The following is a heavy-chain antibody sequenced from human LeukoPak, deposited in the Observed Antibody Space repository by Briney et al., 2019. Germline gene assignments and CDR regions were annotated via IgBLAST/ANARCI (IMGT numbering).Heavy chain of an antibody. CDR3: AKEGAYPIITYVS. J-gene: IGHJ5*02. Sequence: QAGGSLRLSCAASGFTFSRYWMNWVRQAPGKGLEWVANIKRDGNEKNYVDSVKGRFSISRDNAKNSLYLQMDSLRAEHTAVYYCAKEGAYPIITYVSWGQGALVTVSS. CDR1: GFTFSRYW. D-gene: IGHD3-10*01. V-gene: IGHV3-7*01. CDR2: IKRDGNEK.